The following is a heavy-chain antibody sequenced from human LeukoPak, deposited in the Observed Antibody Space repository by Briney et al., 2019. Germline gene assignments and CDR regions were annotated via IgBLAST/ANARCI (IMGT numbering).Heavy chain of an antibody. CDR3: AREGYYDSSGYYYGVLGY. CDR1: GYTFTSYY. Sequence: ASVKVSCKASGYTFTSYYMHWVRQAPGQGLEWMGIINPSGGSTSYAQKFQGRVTMTRDTSTSTVYMELSSLRSEDTAVYYCAREGYYDSSGYYYGVLGYWGQGTLVTVS. V-gene: IGHV1-46*01. CDR2: INPSGGST. D-gene: IGHD3-22*01. J-gene: IGHJ4*02.